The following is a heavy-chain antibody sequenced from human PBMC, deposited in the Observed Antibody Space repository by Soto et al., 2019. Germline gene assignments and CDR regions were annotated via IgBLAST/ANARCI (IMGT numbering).Heavy chain of an antibody. Sequence: EVLLLESGGDLVQPGGSLRLSCAASGFTFSSYAMNWVRQAPGKGLEWVSVISDSGDTTYYADSVKGRFTISRDNSKNTLLLQMYSLRAEDTAIYYCARGDFYGYSDGAFGIWGQGTMVTVSS. D-gene: IGHD3-22*01. CDR3: ARGDFYGYSDGAFGI. V-gene: IGHV3-23*01. CDR1: GFTFSSYA. J-gene: IGHJ3*02. CDR2: ISDSGDTT.